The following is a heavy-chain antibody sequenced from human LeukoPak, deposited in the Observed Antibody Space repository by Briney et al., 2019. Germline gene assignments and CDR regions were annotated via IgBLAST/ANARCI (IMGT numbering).Heavy chain of an antibody. Sequence: ASVKVSCKASGGTFSSYAISWVRQAPGQGLEWMGGIIPIFGTANYAQKFQGRVTITADESTSTAYMELSSLKTEDTAVYYCAKHIYGVVSIQQWGQGTLVTVSS. D-gene: IGHD3-3*01. J-gene: IGHJ1*01. CDR1: GGTFSSYA. CDR2: IIPIFGTA. V-gene: IGHV1-69*13. CDR3: AKHIYGVVSIQQ.